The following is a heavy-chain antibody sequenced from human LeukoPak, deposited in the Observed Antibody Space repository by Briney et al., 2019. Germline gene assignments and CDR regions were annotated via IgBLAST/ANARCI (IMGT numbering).Heavy chain of an antibody. J-gene: IGHJ4*02. Sequence: GGSLRLSCAASGFTFSSYAMHWVRQAPGKGLEWVAVISYDGSNKYYADSVKGRFTISRDNSKNTLYLQMNSLRAEDTAVYYCARDLTNYYDSSGYNRPDYWGQGTLVTVSS. D-gene: IGHD3-22*01. V-gene: IGHV3-30-3*01. CDR3: ARDLTNYYDSSGYNRPDY. CDR2: ISYDGSNK. CDR1: GFTFSSYA.